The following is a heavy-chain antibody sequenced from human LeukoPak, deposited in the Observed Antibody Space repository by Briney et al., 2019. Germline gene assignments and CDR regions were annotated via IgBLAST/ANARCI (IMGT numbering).Heavy chain of an antibody. V-gene: IGHV1-8*01. Sequence: ASVKVSCKASGYTFTSYDINWVRQATGQGLEWMGWMNPSSGNTGYAQKFQGRVTMTRNTSISTAYMELSSLRSEDTAVYYCARGGGLYYYYYMDVWGKGTTVTVSS. D-gene: IGHD3-10*01. J-gene: IGHJ6*03. CDR3: ARGGGLYYYYYMDV. CDR2: MNPSSGNT. CDR1: GYTFTSYD.